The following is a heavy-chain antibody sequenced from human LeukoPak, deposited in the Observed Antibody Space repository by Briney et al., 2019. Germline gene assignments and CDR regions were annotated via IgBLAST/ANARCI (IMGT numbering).Heavy chain of an antibody. V-gene: IGHV3-21*01. CDR2: ISRSSSYI. CDR3: ARTRLPQKDIVVVPAAVDP. D-gene: IGHD2-2*01. CDR1: GFTFSSYS. J-gene: IGHJ5*02. Sequence: GGSLRLSCAASGFTFSSYSMNWVRQSPGKGLEWVSSISRSSSYIYYADSVKGRFTISRDNAKNSLYLQMNSLGAEDTAVYYCARTRLPQKDIVVVPAAVDPWGQGTLVTVSS.